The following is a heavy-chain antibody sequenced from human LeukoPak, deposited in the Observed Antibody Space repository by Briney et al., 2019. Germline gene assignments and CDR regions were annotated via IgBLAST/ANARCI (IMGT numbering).Heavy chain of an antibody. CDR3: ARADDYGGNFDYWYFDL. D-gene: IGHD4-23*01. CDR2: IYHSGST. J-gene: IGHJ2*01. CDR1: GYSISSGYY. V-gene: IGHV4-38-2*02. Sequence: SETLSLTCTVSGYSISSGYYWGWIRQPPGKGLEWIGSIYHSGSTYYNPSLKSRVTISVDTSKNQFSLKLGSVTAADTAVYYCARADDYGGNFDYWYFDLWGRGTLVTVSS.